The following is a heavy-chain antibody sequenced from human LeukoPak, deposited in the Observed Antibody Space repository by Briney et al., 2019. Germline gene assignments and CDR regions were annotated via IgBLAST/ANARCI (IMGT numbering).Heavy chain of an antibody. CDR3: ARARRLTYNSGTKDFYTDALDL. V-gene: IGHV3-13*01. J-gene: IGHJ3*01. D-gene: IGHD1-20*01. CDR1: GFIFSSHD. Sequence: GGSLRLSCAASGFIFSSHDMHWVRQPPGKGMEWVSAIGTGGGTYYPGSVRGRFTISREDAKNSLYLQINSLRPADTAVYYCARARRLTYNSGTKDFYTDALDLWGQGTMVTVSS. CDR2: IGTGGGT.